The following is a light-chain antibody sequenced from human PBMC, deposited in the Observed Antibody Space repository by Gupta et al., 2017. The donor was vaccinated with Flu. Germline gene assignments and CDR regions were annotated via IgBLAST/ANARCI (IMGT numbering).Light chain of an antibody. CDR3: QQYNNWPSSLT. CDR1: QSVSSN. CDR2: AAS. Sequence: EIVMTQSPATLSVSPGERATLSCRASQSVSSNLAWYQQKPGQAPRLLIYAASTRATGIPARFSGSGSGTEFTLTITSLQSEDFAVYYCQQYNNWPSSLTFGPGTNVDIK. V-gene: IGKV3-15*01. J-gene: IGKJ3*01.